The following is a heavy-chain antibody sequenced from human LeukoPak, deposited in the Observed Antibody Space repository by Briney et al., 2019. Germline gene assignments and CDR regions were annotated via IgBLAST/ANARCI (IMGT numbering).Heavy chain of an antibody. D-gene: IGHD4-23*01. CDR2: IHTSGTT. CDR1: GGSISSYY. V-gene: IGHV4-4*09. CDR3: AGSTVVYDAFDI. Sequence: SETLSLTCTVSGGSISSYYWNWIRQPPGKGLEWIGYIHTSGTTNYNPSLKSRLTISIDTSKNQFSLRLSSVTAADTAVYYCAGSTVVYDAFDIWGQGTMVTVSS. J-gene: IGHJ3*02.